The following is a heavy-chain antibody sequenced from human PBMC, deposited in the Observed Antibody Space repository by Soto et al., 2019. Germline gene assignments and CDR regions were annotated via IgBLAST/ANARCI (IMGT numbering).Heavy chain of an antibody. V-gene: IGHV3-30-3*01. Sequence: QVQLVESGGGVVQPGRSLRLSCAASGFTFSSYAMHWVRQAPGKGLEWVAVISYDGSNKYYADSVKGRFTISRDNSKNTLYLQMNSLRAEDTAVYYCARDYYDSSGYYGGYWGQGTLVTVSS. J-gene: IGHJ4*02. CDR2: ISYDGSNK. CDR1: GFTFSSYA. D-gene: IGHD3-22*01. CDR3: ARDYYDSSGYYGGY.